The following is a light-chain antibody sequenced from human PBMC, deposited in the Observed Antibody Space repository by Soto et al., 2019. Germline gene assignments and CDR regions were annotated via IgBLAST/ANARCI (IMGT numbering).Light chain of an antibody. Sequence: QSVLTQPASVSGSPGQSITISCIGTSNDVGSYNFVSWYQKHPNTAPRLIIYDVSNRPSGVSNRFSGSKSDNTASLTISGLQAEDDADYYCSSYTRSSTVLFGGGTKLTVL. CDR2: DVS. CDR1: SNDVGSYNF. CDR3: SSYTRSSTVL. J-gene: IGLJ2*01. V-gene: IGLV2-14*03.